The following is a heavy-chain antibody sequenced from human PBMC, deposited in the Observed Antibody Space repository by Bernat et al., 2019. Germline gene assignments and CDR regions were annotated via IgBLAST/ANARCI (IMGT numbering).Heavy chain of an antibody. CDR1: GFTFSSYS. V-gene: IGHV3-21*01. D-gene: IGHD4-11*01. J-gene: IGHJ4*03. CDR3: ASMVTTTYYFDY. Sequence: EVQLVESGGGLVKPGGSLRLSCAASGFTFSSYSMNWVRQAPGKGLEWVSSISSSSSYIYSADSVKGRFTISRDNAKNSLYLQMNSLRAEDTAVYCCASMVTTTYYFDYWGQGTLVTVSS. CDR2: ISSSSSYI.